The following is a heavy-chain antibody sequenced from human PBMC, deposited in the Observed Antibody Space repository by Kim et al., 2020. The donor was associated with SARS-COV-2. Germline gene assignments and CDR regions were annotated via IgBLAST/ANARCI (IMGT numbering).Heavy chain of an antibody. CDR1: DDSIHNTNYY. D-gene: IGHD3-10*01. J-gene: IGHJ5*01. CDR3: AAFYGSGTDFPGENWF. CDR2: IDCYGNT. V-gene: IGHV4-39*01. Sequence: SETLSLTCTVSDDSIHNTNYYWAWIRQTPGTGLEWLATIDCYGNTYSRPSLWSRVILSIDTSENQFPLILTPVTAADTAQYYCAAFYGSGTDFPGENWF.